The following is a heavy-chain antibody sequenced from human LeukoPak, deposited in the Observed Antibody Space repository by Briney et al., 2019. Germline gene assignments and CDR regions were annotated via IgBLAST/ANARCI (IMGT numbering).Heavy chain of an antibody. J-gene: IGHJ4*02. CDR2: INPKSGGT. V-gene: IGHV1-2*02. CDR1: GYTFSAYY. Sequence: ASVKVSCKASGYTFSAYYMHWVRQAPGQGLEWMGWINPKSGGTNYAQKFQGRVPMTRDTSISTVYMELSRLTSADTAVYYCAGDQDSYGYGVDYWGQGSLVTVTS. CDR3: AGDQDSYGYGVDY. D-gene: IGHD5-18*01.